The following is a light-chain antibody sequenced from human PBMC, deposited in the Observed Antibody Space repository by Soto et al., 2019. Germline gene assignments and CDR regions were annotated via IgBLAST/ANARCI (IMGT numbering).Light chain of an antibody. CDR2: EVF. Sequence: QSALTQPASVSGSPGQSITISCTGTSSDVGGYNYVSWYQHHPGKAPNLMIYEVFNRPSGVSNRFSGSKSGNTASLTISGLQAEDEGDYYCTSYASPTPHVVFGGGTKLTVL. CDR1: SSDVGGYNY. V-gene: IGLV2-14*01. CDR3: TSYASPTPHVV. J-gene: IGLJ2*01.